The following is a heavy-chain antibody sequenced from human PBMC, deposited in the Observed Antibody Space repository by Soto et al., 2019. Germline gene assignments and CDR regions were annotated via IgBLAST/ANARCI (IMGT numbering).Heavy chain of an antibody. CDR1: GGSISSGGYS. Sequence: PSETLSLTCAVSGGSISSGGYSWSWIRQPPGKGLEWIGYIYHTWNTYYNPSLESRVTISVDRSRNQLSLELTSVTAADTAVYYCARFRGTAILDYWGQGTLVTV. CDR2: IYHTWNT. D-gene: IGHD2-2*02. J-gene: IGHJ4*02. CDR3: ARFRGTAILDY. V-gene: IGHV4-30-2*01.